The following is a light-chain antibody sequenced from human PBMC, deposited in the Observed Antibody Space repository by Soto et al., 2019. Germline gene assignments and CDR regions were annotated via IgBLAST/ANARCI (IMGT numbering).Light chain of an antibody. Sequence: DTQMTQSPSSLSASVGDRVTITCRASQTVRRYLNWYQQKPGKAPTLLIYAASTLESAVPPRFSGAGSETEFTLTINGLQPDDFATYYCQQTFSTPITFGQGKRLE. J-gene: IGKJ5*01. CDR2: AAS. CDR1: QTVRRY. V-gene: IGKV1-39*01. CDR3: QQTFSTPIT.